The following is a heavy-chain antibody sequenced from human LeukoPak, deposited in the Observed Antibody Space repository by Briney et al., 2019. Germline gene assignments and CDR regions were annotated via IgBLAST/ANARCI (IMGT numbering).Heavy chain of an antibody. Sequence: ASVKVSCKASGYTFTGYYMHWVRQAPGQGLEWMGWINPNSGGTNYAQKFQGRVTMTRDTSISTAYMELSRLRSDDTAVYYCASLERVVPAAHDAFDIWGQGTMVTVSS. J-gene: IGHJ3*02. CDR1: GYTFTGYY. CDR3: ASLERVVPAAHDAFDI. D-gene: IGHD2-2*01. V-gene: IGHV1-2*02. CDR2: INPNSGGT.